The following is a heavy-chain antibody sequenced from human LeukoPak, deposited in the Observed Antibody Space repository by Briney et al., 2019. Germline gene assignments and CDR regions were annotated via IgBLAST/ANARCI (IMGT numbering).Heavy chain of an antibody. Sequence: GGSLRLSCAASGFTFSSYGMPWVRQAPGKGLEWVAVISYDGSNKYYADSVKGRFTISRDNSKITLYLQMNSLRAEDTAVYYCARGPYSSSPYFFDYWGQGTLVTVSS. CDR1: GFTFSSYG. CDR3: ARGPYSSSPYFFDY. CDR2: ISYDGSNK. D-gene: IGHD6-13*01. V-gene: IGHV3-30*03. J-gene: IGHJ4*02.